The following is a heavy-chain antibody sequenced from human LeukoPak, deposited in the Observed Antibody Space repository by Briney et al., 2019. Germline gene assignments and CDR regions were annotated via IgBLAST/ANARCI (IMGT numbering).Heavy chain of an antibody. CDR1: GFTFSTYS. D-gene: IGHD2-2*01. J-gene: IGHJ6*02. V-gene: IGHV3-48*01. Sequence: GGSLRLSCAASGFTFSTYSMNWVRQAPGKGLEWVSYISSGSSTIYYADSVKGRFTISRDNSKNTLYLQMNSLRAEDTAVYYCARAYQRGYYYYGMDVWGQGTTVTVSS. CDR3: ARAYQRGYYYYGMDV. CDR2: ISSGSSTI.